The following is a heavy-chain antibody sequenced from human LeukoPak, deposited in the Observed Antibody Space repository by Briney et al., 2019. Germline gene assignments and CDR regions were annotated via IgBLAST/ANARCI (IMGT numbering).Heavy chain of an antibody. J-gene: IGHJ4*02. CDR2: INHSGST. CDR1: GGSFSGYY. CDR3: ARRGDYYDSSGYYFGDYFDY. Sequence: SETLSLTCAVYGGSFSGYYWSWIRQPPGKGLEWIGEINHSGSTNYNPSLKSRVTISVDTSKNQFSLKLSSVTAADTAVYYCARRGDYYDSSGYYFGDYFDYWGQGTLVTVSS. V-gene: IGHV4-34*01. D-gene: IGHD3-22*01.